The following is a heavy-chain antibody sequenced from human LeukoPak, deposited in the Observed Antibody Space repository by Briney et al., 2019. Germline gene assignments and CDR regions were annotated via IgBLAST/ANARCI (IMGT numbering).Heavy chain of an antibody. D-gene: IGHD4-11*01. CDR1: GGSISSYY. Sequence: SETLSLTCTVSGGSISSYYWSWIRQPPXXXLEWIGYIYYSGSTNYNPSLKSRVTISVDTSKNQFSLKLSSVTAADTAVYYCATSIRYYFDYWGQGTLVTVSS. J-gene: IGHJ4*02. CDR3: ATSIRYYFDY. V-gene: IGHV4-59*01. CDR2: IYYSGST.